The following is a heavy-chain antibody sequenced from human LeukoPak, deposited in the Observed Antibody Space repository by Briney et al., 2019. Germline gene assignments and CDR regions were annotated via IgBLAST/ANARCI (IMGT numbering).Heavy chain of an antibody. V-gene: IGHV1-2*02. Sequence: ASVKVSCKASGGTFSSYAISWVRQAPGQGLEWMGWINPNSGGTNYAQKFQGRVAMTRDTSISTAYMELSRLRSDDTAVYYCARDRQKLWFGELANAFDIWGQGTMVTVSS. CDR3: ARDRQKLWFGELANAFDI. J-gene: IGHJ3*02. CDR2: INPNSGGT. D-gene: IGHD3-10*01. CDR1: GGTFSSYA.